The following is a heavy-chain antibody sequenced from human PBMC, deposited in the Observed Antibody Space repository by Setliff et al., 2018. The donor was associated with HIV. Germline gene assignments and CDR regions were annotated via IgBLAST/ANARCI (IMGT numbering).Heavy chain of an antibody. CDR2: IYYSGST. J-gene: IGHJ4*02. Sequence: SETLSLTCTVSGGSITSGGYYWSWIRQHPGKGLEWIGYIYYSGSTYYNPSLKSRVSISVDTSKNQFSLKLSSVTAADTAVYYCAREGPPMEGWGDYFDSWGQGTLVTVSS. V-gene: IGHV4-31*03. CDR1: GGSITSGGYY. D-gene: IGHD3-3*01. CDR3: AREGPPMEGWGDYFDS.